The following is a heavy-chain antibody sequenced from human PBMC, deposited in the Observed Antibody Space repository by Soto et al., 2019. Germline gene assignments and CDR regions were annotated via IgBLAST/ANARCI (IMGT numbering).Heavy chain of an antibody. CDR3: XXXXXXXXXXXXFDY. V-gene: IGHV5-51*01. J-gene: IGHJ4*02. CDR2: IYPGDSDT. Sequence: EVQLVQSGAEVKKPGESLKISCKGSGYSFTSYWIGWXXXXXXXXXXXMGIIYPGDSDTRYSPSFQGQVTISADKSXXXXXXXXXXXXXXXXXXXXXXXXXXXXXXXXXFDYWGQGTLVTVSS. CDR1: GYSFTSYW.